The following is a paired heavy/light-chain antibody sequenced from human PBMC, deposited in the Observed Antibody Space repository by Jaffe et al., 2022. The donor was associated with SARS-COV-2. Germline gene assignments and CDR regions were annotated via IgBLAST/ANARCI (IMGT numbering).Light chain of an antibody. V-gene: IGKV2-28*01. Sequence: DIVMTQSPLSLPVTPGEPASISCRSSQSLLHSNGYNYLDWYLQKPGQSPQLLIYLGSNRASGVPDRFSGSGSGTDFTLKISRVEAEDVGVYYCMQVLQTPLTFGQGTKLDIK. CDR3: MQVLQTPLT. J-gene: IGKJ2*01. CDR1: QSLLHSNGYNY. CDR2: LGS.
Heavy chain of an antibody. Sequence: EEQLVESGGGLVQPGGSLRLSCAASGFTFNSYAMTWVRQAPGKGLEWVSVVSASGGGTSYAGSVKGRFTISRDNSKNTLYLQMNSLRAEDTALYYCAKNLSPVTWFGESPNDAFDIWGQGTMVTVSS. V-gene: IGHV3-23*04. CDR3: AKNLSPVTWFGESPNDAFDI. J-gene: IGHJ3*02. CDR1: GFTFNSYA. CDR2: VSASGGGT. D-gene: IGHD3-10*01.